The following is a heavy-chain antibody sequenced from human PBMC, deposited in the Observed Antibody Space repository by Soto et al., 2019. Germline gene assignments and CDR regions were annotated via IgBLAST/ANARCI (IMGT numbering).Heavy chain of an antibody. CDR3: ARDYGYYYGSGSYYNDNYFDY. CDR2: ISAYNGNT. J-gene: IGHJ4*02. Sequence: ASVKVSCKASGYTFTSYGISWVRQAPGQRLKWMGWISAYNGNTNYAQKLQGRVTMTTDTSTSTAYMELRSLRSDDTAVYYCARDYGYYYGSGSYYNDNYFDYWGQGTLVTVSS. D-gene: IGHD3-10*01. V-gene: IGHV1-18*01. CDR1: GYTFTSYG.